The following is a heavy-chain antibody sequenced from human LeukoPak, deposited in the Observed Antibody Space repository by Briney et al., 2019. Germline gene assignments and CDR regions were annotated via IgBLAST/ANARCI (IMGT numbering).Heavy chain of an antibody. Sequence: PSETLSLTCTVSGGSISSRPYSWGWIRQPPGKGLEWLGSFYYSGSTYYKPSLKSRVTISVDTSKNQFSLKLSSVTAADTAVYYCVRGGLSAYYMDVWGKGTTVTISS. V-gene: IGHV4-39*01. CDR3: VRGGLSAYYMDV. J-gene: IGHJ6*03. CDR2: FYYSGST. CDR1: GGSISSRPYS. D-gene: IGHD5-12*01.